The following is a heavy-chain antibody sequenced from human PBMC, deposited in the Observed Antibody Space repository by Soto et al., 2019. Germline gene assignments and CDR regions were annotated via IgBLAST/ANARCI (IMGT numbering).Heavy chain of an antibody. Sequence: QVQMVQSGAEVKRPGASVKISCKASGHTISYYMHWVRQAPGQGPEWAGVIDPVGGRASYAQKFQGRVTLTTDTSTSTVYLELTSLISEDTAVYYCARGAVGLVARGFGLDVWGQGTTVVVSS. CDR2: IDPVGGRA. CDR1: GHTISYY. J-gene: IGHJ6*02. V-gene: IGHV1-46*01. CDR3: ARGAVGLVARGFGLDV. D-gene: IGHD3-10*01.